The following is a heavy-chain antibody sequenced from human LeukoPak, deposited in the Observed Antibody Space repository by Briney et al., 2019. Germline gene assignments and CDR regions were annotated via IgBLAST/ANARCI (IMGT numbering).Heavy chain of an antibody. CDR3: ARLLWFGELFYFDY. CDR1: GGTFSSYA. D-gene: IGHD3-10*01. J-gene: IGHJ4*02. CDR2: IIPIFGTA. Sequence: ASVKVSCKASGGTFSSYAISWVRQAPGQGLEWMGGIIPIFGTANYAQKFQGRVTITADESTSTAYMELSSLRSEDTAMYYCARLLWFGELFYFDYWGQGTLVTVSS. V-gene: IGHV1-69*13.